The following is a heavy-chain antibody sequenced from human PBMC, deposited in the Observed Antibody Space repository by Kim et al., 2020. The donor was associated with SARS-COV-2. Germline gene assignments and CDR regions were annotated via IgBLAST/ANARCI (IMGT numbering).Heavy chain of an antibody. CDR1: GGSFSGYY. Sequence: SETLSLTCAVYGGSFSGYYWSWIRQPPGKGLEWIGEINHSGSTNYNPSLKSRVTISVDTSKNQFSLKLSSVTAADTAVYYCARVHNCSSTSCLLYYYYYYMDVWGKGTTVTVSS. J-gene: IGHJ6*03. V-gene: IGHV4-34*01. CDR3: ARVHNCSSTSCLLYYYYYYMDV. D-gene: IGHD2-2*01. CDR2: INHSGST.